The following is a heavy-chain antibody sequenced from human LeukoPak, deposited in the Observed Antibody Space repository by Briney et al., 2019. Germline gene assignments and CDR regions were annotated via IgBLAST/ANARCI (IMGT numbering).Heavy chain of an antibody. CDR2: INHYRGGS. D-gene: IGHD6-13*01. CDR3: ARRSISAAAGTNWFDP. CDR1: GYTFTGYY. J-gene: IGHJ5*02. Sequence: ASVKVSCKASGYTFTGYYMHWVRPAPGQGLDWMGRINHYRGGSHYAQKLQGRVTMPRDTSISTAYMELSRLRSDDTAVYYCARRSISAAAGTNWFDPWGQGTLVTVSS. V-gene: IGHV1-2*06.